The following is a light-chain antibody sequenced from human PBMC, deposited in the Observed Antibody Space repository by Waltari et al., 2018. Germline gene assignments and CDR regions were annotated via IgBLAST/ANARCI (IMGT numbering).Light chain of an antibody. V-gene: IGLV1-40*01. CDR3: QSYDSRLVSWV. CDR2: GNT. CDR1: DPSIGSSFD. Sequence: QSVLTQPPSVSGTPGQKVTISCTGNDPSIGSSFDVHWYQQLPRAAPKLLIFGNTSRPSGVPDRFSGSKSGASASLAITGRQAEDEANYYCQSYDSRLVSWVFGEGTKLTLL. J-gene: IGLJ3*02.